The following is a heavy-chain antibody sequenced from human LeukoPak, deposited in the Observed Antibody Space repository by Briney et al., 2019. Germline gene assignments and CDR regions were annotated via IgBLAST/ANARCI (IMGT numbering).Heavy chain of an antibody. CDR1: GFTFSGYA. Sequence: GGSLRLSCAASGFTFSGYAMHWVRQAPGKGLEWLSVISYDGINKYYADSVKGRLTISRDNAKNTLYLQMNSLRDEDTAVFYCARSRYDYIWGIDYWGQGTLVTISS. V-gene: IGHV3-30*04. D-gene: IGHD3-16*01. J-gene: IGHJ4*02. CDR2: ISYDGINK. CDR3: ARSRYDYIWGIDY.